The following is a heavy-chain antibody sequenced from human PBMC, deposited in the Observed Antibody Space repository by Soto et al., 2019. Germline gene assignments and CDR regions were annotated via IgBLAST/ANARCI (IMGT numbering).Heavy chain of an antibody. D-gene: IGHD6-6*01. CDR2: IWFDGSNK. CDR3: ARGFPRRLIAAPFDY. J-gene: IGHJ4*02. CDR1: GFTFSSCG. Sequence: QVQLVESGGGVVQPGRSLRLSCAASGFTFSSCGMHWVRQAPGKGLEWVAVIWFDGSNKYYADSVKGRFTISRDNSKNTLYLQMNTLSADDTAVYYCARGFPRRLIAAPFDYWGQGTLVTVSP. V-gene: IGHV3-33*01.